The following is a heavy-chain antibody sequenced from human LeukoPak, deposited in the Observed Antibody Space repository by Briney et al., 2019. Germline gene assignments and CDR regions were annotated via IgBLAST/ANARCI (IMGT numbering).Heavy chain of an antibody. CDR1: GFTFSSYG. CDR2: ISYDGNNK. D-gene: IGHD6-6*01. CDR3: AREIEYSNKVDY. V-gene: IGHV3-30*03. J-gene: IGHJ4*02. Sequence: GGSLRLSCAASGFTFSSYGMHWVRQAPGKGLEWVAVISYDGNNKYYADSVKGRFTISRDNAKNTLYLQMNSLRAEDTAVYYCAREIEYSNKVDYWGQGTLVTVSS.